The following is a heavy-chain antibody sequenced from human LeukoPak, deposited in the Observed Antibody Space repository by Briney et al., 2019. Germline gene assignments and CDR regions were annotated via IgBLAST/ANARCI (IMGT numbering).Heavy chain of an antibody. CDR1: GGSISSDY. CDR3: ARGLSGYSYGYFIDY. V-gene: IGHV4-59*01. D-gene: IGHD5-18*01. J-gene: IGHJ4*02. CDR2: IYYSGST. Sequence: SETLSLTCTVSGGSISSDYWSWIRQPPGKGLEWIAYIYYSGSTNYNPSLKSRLTISVDTSKNQFSLKLRSVTAADTAVYYCARGLSGYSYGYFIDYWGQGTLVTVSS.